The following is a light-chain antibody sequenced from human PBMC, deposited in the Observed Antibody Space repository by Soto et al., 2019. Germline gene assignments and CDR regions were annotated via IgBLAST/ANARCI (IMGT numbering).Light chain of an antibody. Sequence: DIHVSQSPSTLSASVGDRVTITCRASQSISSWLAWYQQKPGKAPKLLIYDASSLESGVPSRFSGSGSGTEFTLTISSLQPDDFATYYCQQYNSYPSTFGQGTKVDIK. V-gene: IGKV1-5*01. CDR1: QSISSW. CDR2: DAS. CDR3: QQYNSYPST. J-gene: IGKJ1*01.